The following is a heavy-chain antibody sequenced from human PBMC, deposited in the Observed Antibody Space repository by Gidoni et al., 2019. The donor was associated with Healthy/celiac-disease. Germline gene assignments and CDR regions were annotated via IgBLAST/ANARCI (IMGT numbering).Heavy chain of an antibody. CDR3: ARHDGMRCSGGSCYTFDY. D-gene: IGHD2-15*01. Sequence: QLQLQESGPGLVKPSETLSLTCTVSGGSVSSSSYYWGWIRQPPGQGLEWIGSIYYSGSTYYNPSLKSRVTISVDTSKNQFSLKLSSVTAADTAVYYCARHDGMRCSGGSCYTFDYWGQGTLVTVSS. J-gene: IGHJ4*02. CDR1: GGSVSSSSYY. CDR2: IYYSGST. V-gene: IGHV4-39*01.